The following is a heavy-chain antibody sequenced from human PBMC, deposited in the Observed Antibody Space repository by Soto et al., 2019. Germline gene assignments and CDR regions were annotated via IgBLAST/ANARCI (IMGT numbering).Heavy chain of an antibody. J-gene: IGHJ4*02. CDR2: IYYSGST. CDR1: GGSISSYY. V-gene: IGHV4-59*08. Sequence: SETLSLTCTVSGGSISSYYWSWIRQPPGKGLEWIGYIYYSGSTNYNPSLKSRVTISVDTSKNQFSLKLSSVTATDTAVFYCARRRITLDYWGQGTLVTVSS. CDR3: ARRRITLDY. D-gene: IGHD3-16*01.